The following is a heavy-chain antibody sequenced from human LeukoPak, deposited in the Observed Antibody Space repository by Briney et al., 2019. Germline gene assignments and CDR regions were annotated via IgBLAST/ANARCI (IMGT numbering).Heavy chain of an antibody. Sequence: GESLRLSCAASGFTVSSNYMSWVRQAPGKGLEWVSAISGSGGSTYYADSVKGRFTISRDSSKNTLYVQMSSLRAEDTAVYYCAKGPLIEVAGTTWDYWGQGTLVTVSS. CDR2: ISGSGGST. J-gene: IGHJ4*02. CDR3: AKGPLIEVAGTTWDY. D-gene: IGHD6-19*01. V-gene: IGHV3-23*01. CDR1: GFTVSSNY.